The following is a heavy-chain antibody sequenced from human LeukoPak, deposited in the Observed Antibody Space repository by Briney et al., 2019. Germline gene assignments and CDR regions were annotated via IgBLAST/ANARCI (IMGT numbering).Heavy chain of an antibody. J-gene: IGHJ5*02. D-gene: IGHD3-16*01. CDR1: GYTFTSYG. CDR2: ISAYNGNT. Sequence: ASVKVSCKASGYTFTSYGISWVRQAPGQGLEWMGWISAYNGNTNYAQKLQGRVTMTTDTSTSTAYMELRSLRSDDTAVYYCARVEARSRLMNRNWFDPWGQGTLVTVSS. V-gene: IGHV1-18*01. CDR3: ARVEARSRLMNRNWFDP.